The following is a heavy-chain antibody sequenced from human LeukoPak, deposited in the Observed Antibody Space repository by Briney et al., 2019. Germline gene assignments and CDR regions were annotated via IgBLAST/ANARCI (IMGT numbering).Heavy chain of an antibody. CDR3: ARDLPYGYSSGWYIDAFDI. CDR1: GGTFSSYA. Sequence: TVKVSCKASGGTFSSYAISWVRQAPGQGLEWMGGIIPIFGTANYAQKFQGRVTITADESTSTAYMELSSLRSEDTAVYYCARDLPYGYSSGWYIDAFDIWGQGTMVTVSS. D-gene: IGHD6-19*01. J-gene: IGHJ3*02. V-gene: IGHV1-69*13. CDR2: IIPIFGTA.